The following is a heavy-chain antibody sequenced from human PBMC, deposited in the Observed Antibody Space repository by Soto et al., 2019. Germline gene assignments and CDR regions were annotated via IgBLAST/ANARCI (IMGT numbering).Heavy chain of an antibody. CDR2: INSDGSDT. V-gene: IGHV3-74*03. D-gene: IGHD2-21*01. Sequence: GGSLRLSFAASVFPLTNYCMHWVRPRPGRGLMWVARINSDGSDTLYPDSVRGRFTISRDNAKNTVYLQMSSLRADDAAVYYCARERTDELPITDQPMFDLWGQGTLVTVSS. CDR3: ARERTDELPITDQPMFDL. CDR1: VFPLTNYC. J-gene: IGHJ5*02.